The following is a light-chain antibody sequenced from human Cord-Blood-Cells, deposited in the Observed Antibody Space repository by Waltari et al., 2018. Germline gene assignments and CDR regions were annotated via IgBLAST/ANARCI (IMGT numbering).Light chain of an antibody. Sequence: SYVLTQPPPVSVAPGKTARITCGGNNIGSKSVPWYQQKPGQAPVLVIYYDSDRPSGIPERFSGSNSGNTATLTISRVEAGDEADYYCQVWDSSSDHWVFGGGTKLTVL. CDR3: QVWDSSSDHWV. V-gene: IGLV3-21*04. CDR1: NIGSKS. J-gene: IGLJ3*02. CDR2: YDS.